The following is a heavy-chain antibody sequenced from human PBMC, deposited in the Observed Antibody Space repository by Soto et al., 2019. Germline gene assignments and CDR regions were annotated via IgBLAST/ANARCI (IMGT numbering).Heavy chain of an antibody. CDR1: GGSISSYC. Sequence: QVQLQESGPGLVKPSETLSLNCTVSGGSISSYCWSWIRQPPGKGLEWIGYISDSGNTNYNYSLKSRVSISVDTPKNQFSLKLTSVTAADTAVYYCARHYCSGGTCYSQRWFAPWGQGTLVTVSS. J-gene: IGHJ5*02. V-gene: IGHV4-59*08. D-gene: IGHD2-15*01. CDR3: ARHYCSGGTCYSQRWFAP. CDR2: ISDSGNT.